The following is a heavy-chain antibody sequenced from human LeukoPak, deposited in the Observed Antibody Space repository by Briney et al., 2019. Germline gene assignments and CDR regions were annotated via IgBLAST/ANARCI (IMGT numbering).Heavy chain of an antibody. D-gene: IGHD3-3*01. J-gene: IGHJ4*02. Sequence: PSETLSLTCTVSGGSIRSYYWSWIRQPPGKGLEWIAYIYYSGSTNYNPSLKSRVTISVDTSKNQFSLKLSSVTAADTAVYYCARYLGFFTIFGVVIGAYFDYWGQGTLVTVSS. CDR1: GGSIRSYY. V-gene: IGHV4-59*12. CDR3: ARYLGFFTIFGVVIGAYFDY. CDR2: IYYSGST.